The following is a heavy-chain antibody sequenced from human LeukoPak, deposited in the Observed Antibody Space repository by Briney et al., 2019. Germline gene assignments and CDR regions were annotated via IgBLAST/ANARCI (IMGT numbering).Heavy chain of an antibody. J-gene: IGHJ4*02. Sequence: SETLSLTCSVSGGSLSTSSYYWGWIRQPPGKGLEWVGSIYYSGSTYYNPSLKSRVTISVDTSKNQFSLKLSSVTAADTAVYYCAIPYCSSTSCPGFDSWGQGTLVTVSS. V-gene: IGHV4-39*01. D-gene: IGHD2-2*01. CDR1: GGSLSTSSYY. CDR3: AIPYCSSTSCPGFDS. CDR2: IYYSGST.